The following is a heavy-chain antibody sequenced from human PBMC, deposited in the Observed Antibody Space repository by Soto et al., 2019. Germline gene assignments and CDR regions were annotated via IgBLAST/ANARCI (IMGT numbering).Heavy chain of an antibody. CDR2: ISSNGGTT. CDR1: GFTFSSYD. CDR3: VRRVSANYDY. Sequence: EVQLAESGGGMVQPGGSLRLSCVASGFTFSSYDMHWVRQAPGKGLEYVSSISSNGGTTYYGNSVKGRFTISRDNSKNTLYLQMGSLRAEDMAGYYCVRRVSANYDYWGQGTLVTVSS. V-gene: IGHV3-64*01. D-gene: IGHD1-7*01. J-gene: IGHJ4*02.